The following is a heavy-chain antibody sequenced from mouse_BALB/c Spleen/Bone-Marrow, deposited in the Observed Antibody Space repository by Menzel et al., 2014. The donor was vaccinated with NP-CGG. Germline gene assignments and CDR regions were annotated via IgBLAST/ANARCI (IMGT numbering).Heavy chain of an antibody. CDR3: ARLGYYGTFAY. CDR1: GFDFSGYW. V-gene: IGHV4-1*02. Sequence: EVKLVESGGGLVQPGGSLKLSCAASGFDFSGYWMSWVRQAPGKGLEWIGEINPGSSTINYTPSLKDKFIISRDNAKNTLYLQMSKVRSEDTALYYCARLGYYGTFAYWGQGTLVTVSA. D-gene: IGHD1-1*01. J-gene: IGHJ3*01. CDR2: INPGSSTI.